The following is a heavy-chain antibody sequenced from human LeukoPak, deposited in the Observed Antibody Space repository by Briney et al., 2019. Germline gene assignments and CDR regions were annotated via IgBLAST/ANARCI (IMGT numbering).Heavy chain of an antibody. V-gene: IGHV3-30*02. D-gene: IGHD4-17*01. CDR2: IRYDGSNK. CDR3: ARGAYPGDYGFSWFDP. Sequence: GGSLRLSCAASGFTFSSYGMHWVRQAPGKGLEWVAFIRYDGSNKYYADSVKGRFTISRDNSKNTLYLQMNSLRAEDMAVYYCARGAYPGDYGFSWFDPWGQGTLVTVSS. CDR1: GFTFSSYG. J-gene: IGHJ5*02.